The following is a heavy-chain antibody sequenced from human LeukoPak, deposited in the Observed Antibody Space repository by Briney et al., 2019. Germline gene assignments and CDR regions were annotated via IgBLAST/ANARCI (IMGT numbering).Heavy chain of an antibody. J-gene: IGHJ4*02. Sequence: WVSYINTDSSDIHYADSVKGRFTISRDNARNTLYLQLRSLRAEDSAVYYCARDTFQPGLIDSWGQGTLVTVSS. D-gene: IGHD2-2*01. V-gene: IGHV3-11*06. CDR3: ARDTFQPGLIDS. CDR2: INTDSSDI.